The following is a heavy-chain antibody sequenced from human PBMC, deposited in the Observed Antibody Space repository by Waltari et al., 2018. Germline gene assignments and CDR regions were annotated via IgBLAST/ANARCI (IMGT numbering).Heavy chain of an antibody. V-gene: IGHV3-48*01. D-gene: IGHD6-6*01. CDR2: ISSSSSTI. J-gene: IGHJ6*02. CDR1: GFTFSSYS. Sequence: EVQLVESGGGLVQPGGSLRLSCAASGFTFSSYSMNWVRQAPGKGLEWVSYISSSSSTIYYADSVKGRFNISRDNAKNSLYLQMNSLRAEDTAVYYCASKYSSSYYYYGMDVWGQGTTVTVSS. CDR3: ASKYSSSYYYYGMDV.